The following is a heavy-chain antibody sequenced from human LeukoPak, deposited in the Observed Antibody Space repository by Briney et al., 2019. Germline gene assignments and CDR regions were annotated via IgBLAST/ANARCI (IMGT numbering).Heavy chain of an antibody. CDR1: GFTCSSYA. CDR2: ISGSGGST. J-gene: IGHJ6*02. D-gene: IGHD2-2*01. Sequence: GGSLRRSCAASGFTCSSYAMSWVRQAPGKGLEWVSAISGSGGSTYYADSVKGRFTISRDNSKNTLYLQMNSLRAEDTAVYYCAKELWEYQLLLDYYYYHGMDVWGQGTTVTVSS. CDR3: AKELWEYQLLLDYYYYHGMDV. V-gene: IGHV3-23*01.